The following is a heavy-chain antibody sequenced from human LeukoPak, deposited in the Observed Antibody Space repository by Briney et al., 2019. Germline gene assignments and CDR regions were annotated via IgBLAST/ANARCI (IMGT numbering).Heavy chain of an antibody. V-gene: IGHV4-59*08. J-gene: IGHJ4*02. D-gene: IGHD1-1*01. CDR1: GGSISSYY. Sequence: SETLSLTCTVSGGSISSYYWSWIRQPPGKGLEWIGYIYSSGSTNYNPSLKSRVTISVDTSKNQFSLKLSSVTAADTAVYYCARQYGGGWNDYFDYWGQGTLVTVSS. CDR2: IYSSGST. CDR3: ARQYGGGWNDYFDY.